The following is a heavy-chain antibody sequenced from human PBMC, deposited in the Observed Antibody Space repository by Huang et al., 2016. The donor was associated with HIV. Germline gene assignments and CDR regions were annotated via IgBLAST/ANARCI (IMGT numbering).Heavy chain of an antibody. Sequence: VESGGRSVQPGGSIKLSCVGSTFTFGAYWMSWVRQPPVKGLEWVANIKQDESEKYYVDSVKGRFNISRDNARKVLFLEMDDLRVEDTAIYFCATKTAGMDSWGQGTTATVSS. D-gene: IGHD1-7*01. CDR2: IKQDESEK. V-gene: IGHV3-7*01. CDR3: ATKTAGMDS. CDR1: TFTFGAYW. J-gene: IGHJ6*02.